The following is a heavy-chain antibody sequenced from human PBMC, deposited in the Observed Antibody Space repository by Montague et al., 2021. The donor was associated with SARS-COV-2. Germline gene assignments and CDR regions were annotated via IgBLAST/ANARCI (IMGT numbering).Heavy chain of an antibody. CDR3: ARGARGAWYNHYFDY. V-gene: IGHV4-59*13. J-gene: IGHJ4*02. Sequence: SETLSLTCTVSGDSISIYYWSWIRQPPGKGLEWIGYVYYSGSTNYNPSLKSRVTISVDTPKNQFSLKLMSVTAADTAVYYCARGARGAWYNHYFDYWGQGALVTVSS. D-gene: IGHD6-19*01. CDR2: VYYSGST. CDR1: GDSISIYY.